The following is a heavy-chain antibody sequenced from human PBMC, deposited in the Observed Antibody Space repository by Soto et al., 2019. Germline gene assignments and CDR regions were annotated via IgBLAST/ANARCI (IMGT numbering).Heavy chain of an antibody. J-gene: IGHJ4*02. D-gene: IGHD3-22*01. CDR2: IDPSDSQT. CDR3: ARQIYDSDTGPNFQYYFDS. V-gene: IGHV5-10-1*01. CDR1: GYSFAGYW. Sequence: GKSLKISCKGSGYSFAGYWITWVRQKPGKGLEWMGRIDPSDSQTYYSPSFRGHVTISVTKSITTVFLQWSSLRASDTAMYYCARQIYDSDTGPNFQYYFDSWGQGTPVTVSS.